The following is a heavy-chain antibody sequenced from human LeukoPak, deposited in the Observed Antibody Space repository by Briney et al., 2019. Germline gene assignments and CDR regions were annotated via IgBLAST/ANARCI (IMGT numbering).Heavy chain of an antibody. V-gene: IGHV3-23*01. D-gene: IGHD2-15*01. CDR3: AKAGVDCSGGSCYWGGDAFDI. Sequence: GGSLRLSCAASGFTFSSYSMNWVRQAPGKGLEWVSAISGSGGSTYYADSVKGRFTISRDNSKNTLYLQMNSLRAEDTAVYYCAKAGVDCSGGSCYWGGDAFDIWGQGTMVTVSS. CDR1: GFTFSSYS. J-gene: IGHJ3*02. CDR2: ISGSGGST.